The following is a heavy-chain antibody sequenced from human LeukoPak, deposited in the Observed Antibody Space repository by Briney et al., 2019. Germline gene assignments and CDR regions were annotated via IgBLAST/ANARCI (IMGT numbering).Heavy chain of an antibody. CDR1: GYTFTSYD. D-gene: IGHD3-3*01. Sequence: ASVKVSCKASGYTFTSYDINWVRQATGQGLEWMGWMNPNSGNTGYAQKFQGRVTMTRNPSISTAYMELSSLRSEDTAVYYCARGFRITIFGVVIQDNWFDPWGQGTLVTVSS. V-gene: IGHV1-8*01. CDR3: ARGFRITIFGVVIQDNWFDP. J-gene: IGHJ5*02. CDR2: MNPNSGNT.